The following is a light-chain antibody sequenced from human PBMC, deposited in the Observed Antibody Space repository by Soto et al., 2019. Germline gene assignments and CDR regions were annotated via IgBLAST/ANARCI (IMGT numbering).Light chain of an antibody. V-gene: IGKV4-1*01. Sequence: DIVRTQSPDSLAVSLGERATINCKSSQSVLYSSNNQNYLAWYQQKPGQPPKLLIYWASTRESGVPDRFSGSGSGTDFTLTISSLQAEDVAVYYCQQYYSLPFTFGPGTKVDLK. J-gene: IGKJ3*01. CDR2: WAS. CDR3: QQYYSLPFT. CDR1: QSVLYSSNNQNY.